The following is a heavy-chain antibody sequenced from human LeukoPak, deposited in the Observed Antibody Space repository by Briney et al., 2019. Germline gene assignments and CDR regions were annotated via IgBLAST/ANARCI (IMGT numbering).Heavy chain of an antibody. CDR2: IKQNGSEK. D-gene: IGHD3-10*01. V-gene: IGHV3-7*01. J-gene: IGHJ4*02. CDR3: ARGMPALRGVVDY. CDR1: GFTFSSYW. Sequence: GGSLRLSCAASGFTFSSYWMSWVRQAPGKGLEWVANIKQNGSEKYYVDSVKGRFTISRENAKNSLYLQMNSLRAGDTAVYYCARGMPALRGVVDYWGQGTLVTVSS.